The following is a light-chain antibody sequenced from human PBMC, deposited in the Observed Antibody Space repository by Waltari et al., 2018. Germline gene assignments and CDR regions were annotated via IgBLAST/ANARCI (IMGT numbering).Light chain of an antibody. CDR2: DAS. V-gene: IGKV3-11*01. Sequence: EIVLTQSPATLSLSPGERATLSCRASQSVSKYLAWYQQKPGQAPRLLIYDASNRATGIPARFSGSGSGTDFFLTISSLEPEDFAVYYCQQRSTWPPFTFGPGTTLDI. CDR1: QSVSKY. CDR3: QQRSTWPPFT. J-gene: IGKJ3*01.